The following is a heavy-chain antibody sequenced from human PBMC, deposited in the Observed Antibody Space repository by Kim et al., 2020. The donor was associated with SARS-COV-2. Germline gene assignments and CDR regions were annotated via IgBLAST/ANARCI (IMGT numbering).Heavy chain of an antibody. CDR1: GGSISSYY. CDR2: IYTSGST. CDR3: ARDGNFGVVMGYYYYYYMDV. D-gene: IGHD3-3*01. Sequence: SETLSLTCTVSGGSISSYYWSWIRQPAGKGLEWIGRIYTSGSTNYNPSLKSRVTMSVDTSKNQFSLKLSSVTAADTAVYYCARDGNFGVVMGYYYYYYMDVWGKGTTVTVSS. J-gene: IGHJ6*03. V-gene: IGHV4-4*07.